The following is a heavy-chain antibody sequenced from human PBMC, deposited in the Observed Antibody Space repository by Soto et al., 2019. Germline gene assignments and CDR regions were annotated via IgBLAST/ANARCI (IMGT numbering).Heavy chain of an antibody. V-gene: IGHV3-30*18. CDR1: GPSFGSYG. J-gene: IGHJ6*02. D-gene: IGHD3-10*01. Sequence: PGGSLRLSCVVSGPSFGSYGMHWVRQAPGKGLEWVALISYDGSKKYYMDSVKGRFTISRDNSLGTLFLQMISLRPEDTAVYYCAKSRGVDNYYYGMDVWGQGTTVTVSS. CDR3: AKSRGVDNYYYGMDV. CDR2: ISYDGSKK.